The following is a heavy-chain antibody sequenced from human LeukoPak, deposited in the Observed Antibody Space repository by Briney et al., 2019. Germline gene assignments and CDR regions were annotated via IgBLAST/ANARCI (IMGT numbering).Heavy chain of an antibody. CDR1: GGTFSSYA. J-gene: IGHJ5*02. V-gene: IGHV1-69*05. CDR2: IIPIFGTA. D-gene: IGHD3-10*01. Sequence: PVKVSCKASGGTFSSYAISWVRQAPGQGLEWMGRIIPIFGTANYAQKFQGRVTITTDESTSTAYMELSSLRSEDTAVYYCARDAMVRGVRFSFDPWGQGTLVTVSS. CDR3: ARDAMVRGVRFSFDP.